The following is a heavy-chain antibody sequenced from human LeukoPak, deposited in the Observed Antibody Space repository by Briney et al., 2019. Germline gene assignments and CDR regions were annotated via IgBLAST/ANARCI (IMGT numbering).Heavy chain of an antibody. V-gene: IGHV3-23*01. Sequence: GGSLRLSCAASGFTFRGYAMTWVRQTPGKGLEWVSSIRGSGDGTSYADSVKGRFTMSRDNSKNTLYLQMDSLRAEDTAIYYCGRDPNGDYVGAFDFWGQGTLVTVSS. CDR3: GRDPNGDYVGAFDF. D-gene: IGHD4-17*01. J-gene: IGHJ3*01. CDR2: IRGSGDGT. CDR1: GFTFRGYA.